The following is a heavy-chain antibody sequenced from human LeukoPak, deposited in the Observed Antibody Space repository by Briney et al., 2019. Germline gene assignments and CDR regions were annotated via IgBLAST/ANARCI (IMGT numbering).Heavy chain of an antibody. CDR1: GGSISSSSYY. D-gene: IGHD3-22*01. V-gene: IGHV4-39*07. CDR3: ARTRLVITDFDY. Sequence: SETLSLTCTVSGGSISSSSYYWGWIRQPPGKGLEWIGSIYYSGSTYYNPSLKSRVTISVDTSKNQFSLKLSSVTAADTAVYYCARTRLVITDFDYWGQGTLVTVSS. CDR2: IYYSGST. J-gene: IGHJ4*02.